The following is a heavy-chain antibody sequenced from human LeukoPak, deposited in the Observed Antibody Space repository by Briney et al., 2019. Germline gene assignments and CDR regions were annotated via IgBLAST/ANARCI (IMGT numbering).Heavy chain of an antibody. Sequence: SSETLSLTCTVSGGSISSGSYYWSWIRQPAGKGLEWIGRIYTGGSTNYNPSLKSRVTISVDTSKNQFSLKLSSVTAADTAVYYCARGDLDYWGQATLVTVSS. CDR2: IYTGGST. CDR1: GGSISSGSYY. D-gene: IGHD5-24*01. CDR3: ARGDLDY. J-gene: IGHJ4*02. V-gene: IGHV4-61*02.